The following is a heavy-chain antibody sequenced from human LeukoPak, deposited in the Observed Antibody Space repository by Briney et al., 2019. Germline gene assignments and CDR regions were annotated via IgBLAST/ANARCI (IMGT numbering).Heavy chain of an antibody. Sequence: ASVKVSCKASGYTFTSYYMHWVRQAPGQGLEWMGIINPSGGSKSYAQKFQGRVTMTRDTSTSTVYMELSSLRSEDKAAYYCARGPPVREQQLDYWGQGTLVTASS. CDR1: GYTFTSYY. CDR3: ARGPPVREQQLDY. J-gene: IGHJ4*02. CDR2: INPSGGSK. V-gene: IGHV1-46*01. D-gene: IGHD1/OR15-1a*01.